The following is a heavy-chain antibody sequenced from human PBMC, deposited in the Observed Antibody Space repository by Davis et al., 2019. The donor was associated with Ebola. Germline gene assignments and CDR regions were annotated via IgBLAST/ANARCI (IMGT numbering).Heavy chain of an antibody. V-gene: IGHV1-69*04. CDR1: GGTFSSYA. J-gene: IGHJ4*02. D-gene: IGHD6-19*01. CDR2: IIPILGIA. CDR3: ARGYGSGWYSY. Sequence: SVKVSCKASGGTFSSYAISWVRQAPGQGLEWMGRIIPILGIANYAQKFQGRITITADKSTSTAYMELSSLRSDDTAVYYCARGYGSGWYSYWGQGTLVTVSS.